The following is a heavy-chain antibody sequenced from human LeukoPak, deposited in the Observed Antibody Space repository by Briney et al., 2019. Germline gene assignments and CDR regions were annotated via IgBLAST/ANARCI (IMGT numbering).Heavy chain of an antibody. D-gene: IGHD3-16*01. Sequence: SETLSLTCAVSGGSISSYFWSWIRQPPGKGLEWIGYIDYSGSTNYNPSLKSRVTISVDTSKNQFSLKLSSVTAADTAVYFCARSSFGRPDVWGQGTTVTVSS. CDR1: GGSISSYF. CDR2: IDYSGST. J-gene: IGHJ6*02. V-gene: IGHV4-59*08. CDR3: ARSSFGRPDV.